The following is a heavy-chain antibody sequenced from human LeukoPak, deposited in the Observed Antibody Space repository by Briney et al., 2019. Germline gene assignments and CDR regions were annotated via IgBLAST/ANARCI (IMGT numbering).Heavy chain of an antibody. J-gene: IGHJ4*02. V-gene: IGHV3-74*01. D-gene: IGHD5-18*01. CDR1: GCTFRNYW. CDR3: AREETWVTDY. Sequence: GWSLRLSRAASGCTFRNYWMHWLRQAPGKGLVGVSRINSDGINTSYADSVKGGFTISRDNAKNSLYLQMNSLRAEDTAVYYCAREETWVTDYWGQGTLVTVSS. CDR2: INSDGINT.